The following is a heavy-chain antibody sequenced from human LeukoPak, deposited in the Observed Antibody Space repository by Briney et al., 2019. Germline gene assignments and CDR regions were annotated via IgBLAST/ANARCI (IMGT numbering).Heavy chain of an antibody. CDR3: ARTPLAATGDY. CDR2: IYSGGST. D-gene: IGHD6-13*01. Sequence: TGGSLRLSCAASGFAVSSNYMSWVRQAPGKGLEWVSVIYSGGSTYYADSVKGRFTISRDNSKNTLYLQMNSLRAEDTAVYYCARTPLAATGDYWGQGTLVTVSS. J-gene: IGHJ4*02. V-gene: IGHV3-53*01. CDR1: GFAVSSNY.